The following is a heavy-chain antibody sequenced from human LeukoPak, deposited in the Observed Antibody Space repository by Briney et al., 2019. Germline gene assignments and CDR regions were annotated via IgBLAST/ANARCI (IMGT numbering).Heavy chain of an antibody. V-gene: IGHV1-69*13. CDR3: AAVVPAVMGYFDY. D-gene: IGHD2-2*01. CDR1: GYTLTELS. Sequence: GASVKVSCKVSGYTLTELSMHWVRQAPGKGLEWMGGIIPIFGTANYAQKFQGRVTITADESTSTAYMELSSLRSEDTAVYYCAAVVPAVMGYFDYWGQGTLVTVSS. J-gene: IGHJ4*02. CDR2: IIPIFGTA.